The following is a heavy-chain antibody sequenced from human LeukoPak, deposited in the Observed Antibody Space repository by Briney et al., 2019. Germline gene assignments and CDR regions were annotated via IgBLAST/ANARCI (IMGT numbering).Heavy chain of an antibody. J-gene: IGHJ6*03. D-gene: IGHD2-2*01. CDR1: GFTFSSYA. V-gene: IGHV3-64*01. CDR3: ARASGYCSSTSCYFTGDYYYYYMDV. CDR2: ISSNGGST. Sequence: GGSLRLSCAASGFTFSSYAMHWVRQAPGKGLEYVSAISSNGGSTYYANSVKGRFTISRDNSKNTLYLQMNSLRAEDTAVYYCARASGYCSSTSCYFTGDYYYYYMDVWGKGTTVTISS.